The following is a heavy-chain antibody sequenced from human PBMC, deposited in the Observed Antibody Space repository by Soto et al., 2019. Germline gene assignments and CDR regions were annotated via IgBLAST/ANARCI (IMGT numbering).Heavy chain of an antibody. D-gene: IGHD2-2*01. CDR3: ARAPPDSCSSTSCYAEVDY. V-gene: IGHV4-59*01. J-gene: IGHJ4*02. CDR1: GGSISSYY. Sequence: SXTLSLTCTVSGGSISSYYWSWIRQPPGKGLEWIGYIYYIGSTNYNPSLKRRVTISVDTSKNQFSLKLSSVTAADTAVYYCARAPPDSCSSTSCYAEVDYWGQGTMVTVSS. CDR2: IYYIGST.